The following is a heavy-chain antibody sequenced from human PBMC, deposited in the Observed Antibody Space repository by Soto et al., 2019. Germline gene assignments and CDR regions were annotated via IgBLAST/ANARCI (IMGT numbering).Heavy chain of an antibody. V-gene: IGHV1-18*01. Sequence: ASVKVSCKASGYTFTSYDISWVRQAPGQGLEWMGWISAHNSNTKYAQKFQGRVTMTTDTSTSTAYMELRSLRSDDTAVYYCARAPYSSSSAFYYGRDVWGQGTTVTVS. D-gene: IGHD6-6*01. CDR2: ISAHNSNT. CDR3: ARAPYSSSSAFYYGRDV. J-gene: IGHJ6*02. CDR1: GYTFTSYD.